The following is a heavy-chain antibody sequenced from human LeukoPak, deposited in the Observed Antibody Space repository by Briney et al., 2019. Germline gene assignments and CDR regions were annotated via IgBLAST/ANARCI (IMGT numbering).Heavy chain of an antibody. CDR2: ISSSSTI. CDR1: GFTFSSYS. V-gene: IGHV3-48*02. D-gene: IGHD3-10*01. CDR3: ARDRITMVRGVIYQYYFDY. J-gene: IGHJ4*02. Sequence: GGSLRLSCAASGFTFSSYSMNWVRQAPGKGLEWVSYISSSSTIYYADSVKGRFTISRDNAKNSLYLQMNSLRDEDTAVYYCARDRITMVRGVIYQYYFDYWGQGTLVTVSS.